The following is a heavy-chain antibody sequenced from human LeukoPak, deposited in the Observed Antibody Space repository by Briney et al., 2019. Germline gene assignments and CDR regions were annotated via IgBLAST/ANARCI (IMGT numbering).Heavy chain of an antibody. CDR3: AKGSDDVVVVPAIYFDY. V-gene: IGHV3-23*01. J-gene: IGHJ4*02. D-gene: IGHD2-2*01. Sequence: GGSLRLSCVASGFTFSSYAMSWVRQAPGKGLEWVSAISGSGGSTYFADSVKGRFTISRDNSKNTLYLQMNSLRAEDTAVYYCAKGSDDVVVVPAIYFDYWGQGTLVTVSS. CDR2: ISGSGGST. CDR1: GFTFSSYA.